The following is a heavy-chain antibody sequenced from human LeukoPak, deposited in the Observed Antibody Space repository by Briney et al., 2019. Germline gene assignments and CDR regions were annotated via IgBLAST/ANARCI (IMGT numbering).Heavy chain of an antibody. CDR1: GGTFSSYA. CDR3: ARGSPLGYCSGGYCYL. D-gene: IGHD2-15*01. J-gene: IGHJ4*02. Sequence: ASVKVSCKASGGTFSSYAISWVRQAPGQGLEWMGWMNPNSGHTGYAQKFQGRVTMTRDTSISTAYMELSSLRSDDTAVYYCARGSPLGYCSGGYCYLWGQGTLVTVSS. V-gene: IGHV1-8*02. CDR2: MNPNSGHT.